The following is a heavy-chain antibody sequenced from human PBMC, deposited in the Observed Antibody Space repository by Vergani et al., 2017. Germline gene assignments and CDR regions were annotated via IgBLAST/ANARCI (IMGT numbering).Heavy chain of an antibody. Sequence: QVQLVQSGAEVKKPGASVKVSCKASGYTFTGYYMHWVRQAPGQGLEWMGWINPNSGGTNYAQKFQGRVTMTRDTSISTAYMELSRLRSDDTAVYYCARDWRLFGIAAAGPWFDPWGQGTLVTVSS. J-gene: IGHJ5*02. CDR2: INPNSGGT. CDR3: ARDWRLFGIAAAGPWFDP. V-gene: IGHV1-2*02. CDR1: GYTFTGYY. D-gene: IGHD6-13*01.